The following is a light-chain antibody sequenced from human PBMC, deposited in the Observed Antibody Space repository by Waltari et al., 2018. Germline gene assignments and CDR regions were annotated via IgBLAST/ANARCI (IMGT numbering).Light chain of an antibody. V-gene: IGKV3-20*01. CDR3: QQYYSSPWT. CDR2: DAS. CDR1: EFVGNDY. Sequence: EIVLTQSPGTLSWSPGERATLSCRASEFVGNDYLAWYQQKPGQAPRLLIYDASRRATGTPDRFSGSGSGTDFSLTISRLEPEDFAVYHCQQYYSSPWTFGQGTKVDI. J-gene: IGKJ1*01.